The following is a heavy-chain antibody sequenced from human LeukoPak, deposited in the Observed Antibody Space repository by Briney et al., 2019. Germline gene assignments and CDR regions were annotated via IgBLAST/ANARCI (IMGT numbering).Heavy chain of an antibody. V-gene: IGHV4-38-2*02. J-gene: IGHJ5*02. D-gene: IGHD1-26*01. CDR3: ARPLVGATKFTP. Sequence: SETLSLTCTVSGYPISRGYYWGWIRQPPGKGLEWIGSIFHSGSSHYNPSLRSRVTMSVNTSTNQVSLKLSSVTAADTAIYYCARPLVGATKFTPWGQGALVTVSS. CDR1: GYPISRGYY. CDR2: IFHSGSS.